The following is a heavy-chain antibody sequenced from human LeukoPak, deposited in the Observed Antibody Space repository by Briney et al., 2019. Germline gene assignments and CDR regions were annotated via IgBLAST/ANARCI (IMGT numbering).Heavy chain of an antibody. J-gene: IGHJ4*02. V-gene: IGHV3-23*01. CDR3: AKSRLLWFGELLDY. Sequence: GGSLRLSCAASGFTFSSYAMSWVRQAPGKGLEWVSAISGSGGSTYYADSVKGRFTISRDNSKNTLYLQMNSLRAEDTAVYCCAKSRLLWFGELLDYWGQGTLVTVSS. CDR2: ISGSGGST. D-gene: IGHD3-10*01. CDR1: GFTFSSYA.